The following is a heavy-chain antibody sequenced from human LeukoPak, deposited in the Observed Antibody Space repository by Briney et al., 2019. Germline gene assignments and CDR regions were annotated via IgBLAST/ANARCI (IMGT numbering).Heavy chain of an antibody. CDR2: IYYSGST. V-gene: IGHV4-59*08. D-gene: IGHD5-12*01. CDR3: ARYSGYDSVSYYYGMDV. Sequence: PSETLSLTCTVSGGSISSYYWSWIRQPPGKGLEWIGYIYYSGSTNYNPSLKSRVTISVDTSKNQFSLKLSSVTAADTAVYYCARYSGYDSVSYYYGMDVWGRGTTVTVSS. CDR1: GGSISSYY. J-gene: IGHJ6*02.